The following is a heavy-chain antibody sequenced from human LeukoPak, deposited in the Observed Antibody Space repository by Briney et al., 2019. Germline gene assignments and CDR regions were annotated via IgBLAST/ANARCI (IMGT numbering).Heavy chain of an antibody. Sequence: GGSLRLSCAASGFTFSSYWMHWVRQAPGKGLVWVSRINTDGSSTSYVDSVKGRFTISRDNAKNSLYLQMNSLRAEDTAVYYCARDGKPVYGSGRKFDYWGQGTLVTVSS. J-gene: IGHJ4*02. V-gene: IGHV3-74*01. CDR1: GFTFSSYW. D-gene: IGHD3-10*01. CDR3: ARDGKPVYGSGRKFDY. CDR2: INTDGSST.